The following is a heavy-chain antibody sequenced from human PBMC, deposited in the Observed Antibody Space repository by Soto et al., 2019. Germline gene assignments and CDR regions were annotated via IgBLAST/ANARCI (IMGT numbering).Heavy chain of an antibody. CDR3: AKDQVTIFGVAEKEDAFDI. V-gene: IGHV3-23*01. D-gene: IGHD3-3*01. CDR1: GFTFSSYA. Sequence: EVQLLESGGGLVQPGGSLRLSCAASGFTFSSYAMSWVRQAPGKGLEWVSAISGSGGSTYYADSVKGRFTISRDNSKNPLYLQMNSLRAEDTAVYYCAKDQVTIFGVAEKEDAFDIWGQGTMVTVSS. J-gene: IGHJ3*02. CDR2: ISGSGGST.